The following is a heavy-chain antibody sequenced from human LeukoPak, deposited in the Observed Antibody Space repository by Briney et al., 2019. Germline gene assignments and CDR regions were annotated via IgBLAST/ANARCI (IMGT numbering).Heavy chain of an antibody. CDR1: GFIFSTYT. Sequence: GGSLRLSCAASGFIFSTYTMTWVRQAPGEGLEWVSSITSSSTYIYYADSLKGRFTISRDNAKNSLFLQMNSLRGEDTAVYYCARVATLTTDLDYCGVGTLVTVSS. V-gene: IGHV3-21*01. CDR3: ARVATLTTDLDY. CDR2: ITSSSTYI. D-gene: IGHD4-17*01. J-gene: IGHJ4*02.